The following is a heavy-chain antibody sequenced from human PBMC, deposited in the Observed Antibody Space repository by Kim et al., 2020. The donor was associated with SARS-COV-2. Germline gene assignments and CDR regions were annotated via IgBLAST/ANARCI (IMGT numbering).Heavy chain of an antibody. V-gene: IGHV3-11*01. CDR3: ASPLRHEYYYYGMDV. CDR1: GFTFSDYY. D-gene: IGHD4-17*01. J-gene: IGHJ6*02. Sequence: GGSLRLSCAASGFTFSDYYMSWIRQAPGKGLEWVSYISSSGSTIYYADSVKGRFTISRDNAKNSLYLQMNSLRAEDTAVYYCASPLRHEYYYYGMDVWGQGTTVTVSS. CDR2: ISSSGSTI.